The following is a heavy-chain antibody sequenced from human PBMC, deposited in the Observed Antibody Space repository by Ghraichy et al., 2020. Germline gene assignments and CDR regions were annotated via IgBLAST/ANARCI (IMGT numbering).Heavy chain of an antibody. CDR1: GFTFDDYA. Sequence: GGSLRLSCAASGFTFDDYAMHWVRQAPGKGLEWVSGISWNSGSIGYADSVKGRFTISRDNAKNSLYLQMNSLRAEDTALYYCARDRSHYRNPPHALDYWGQGTLVTVSS. D-gene: IGHD4-11*01. J-gene: IGHJ4*02. CDR3: ARDRSHYRNPPHALDY. CDR2: ISWNSGSI. V-gene: IGHV3-9*01.